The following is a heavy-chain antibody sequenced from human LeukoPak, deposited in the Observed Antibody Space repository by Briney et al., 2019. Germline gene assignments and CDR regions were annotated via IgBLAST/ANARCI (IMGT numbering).Heavy chain of an antibody. Sequence: PGGSLRLSCAASGFTFSTYGMHWVRQAPGKGLEWVAFIRQDGSDKYYADSVKGRFTISRDNSRNTLYLQMTSLRAEDTAVYYCAKDHSQNFDYWGQGTLVTVSS. V-gene: IGHV3-30*02. CDR1: GFTFSTYG. J-gene: IGHJ4*02. CDR3: AKDHSQNFDY. CDR2: IRQDGSDK. D-gene: IGHD5-18*01.